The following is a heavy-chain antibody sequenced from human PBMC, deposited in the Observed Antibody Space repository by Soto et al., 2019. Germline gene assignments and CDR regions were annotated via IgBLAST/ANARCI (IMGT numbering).Heavy chain of an antibody. J-gene: IGHJ4*02. CDR3: ARDGSGQWLDY. V-gene: IGHV4-59*01. D-gene: IGHD6-19*01. CDR1: GGSISSYY. CDR2: IYYSGST. Sequence: SETLSLTCTVSGGSISSYYWSWIRQPPGEGLEWIGHIYYSGSTNYNPSLASRVTISIDTSKNQFSLNLSSVTAADTAVYYCARDGSGQWLDYWGQGTLVTVSS.